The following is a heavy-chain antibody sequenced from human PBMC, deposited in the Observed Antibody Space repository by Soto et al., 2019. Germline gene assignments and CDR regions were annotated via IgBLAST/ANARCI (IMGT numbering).Heavy chain of an antibody. Sequence: QVQLVQSGVEVKKPGASVKVSCKASGYTFISHGISWVRQAPGKGLEWMGWITGKNGNTNYAQKLQGSVILTTYTSTSTAYMELRSLRSDDTAVYYCARVSSCVVVVPDYVMDVCGQGTTVTVSS. CDR1: GYTFISHG. J-gene: IGHJ6*02. CDR3: ARVSSCVVVVPDYVMDV. D-gene: IGHD2-15*01. CDR2: ITGKNGNT. V-gene: IGHV1-18*04.